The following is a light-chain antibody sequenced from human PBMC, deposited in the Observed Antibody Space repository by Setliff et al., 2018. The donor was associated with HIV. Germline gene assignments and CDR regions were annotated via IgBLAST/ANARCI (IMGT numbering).Light chain of an antibody. CDR1: GSDVGTSKY. CDR2: DVT. CDR3: SIHRSRGYV. J-gene: IGLJ1*01. Sequence: QSVLTQPASVSGSPGQSITISCTGTGSDVGTSKYVSWYQQHPGKAPKLIIYDVTTRPSGVSNLFSGSKSGNTASLTISGLQAEDEADYYCSIHRSRGYVFGTGTKVTVL. V-gene: IGLV2-14*03.